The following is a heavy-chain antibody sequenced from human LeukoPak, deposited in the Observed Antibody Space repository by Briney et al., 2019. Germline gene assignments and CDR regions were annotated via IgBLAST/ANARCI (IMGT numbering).Heavy chain of an antibody. Sequence: GGSLRLSCAASGFTFSSYSMNWVRQAPGKGLEWISYIGISSGNTKYADSVKGRFTISGDKAKNSVYLQMNSLRVEDTAVYYCARDTKYAFDNWGQGTLVAVSS. J-gene: IGHJ4*02. D-gene: IGHD2-2*01. CDR2: IGISSGNT. V-gene: IGHV3-48*01. CDR1: GFTFSSYS. CDR3: ARDTKYAFDN.